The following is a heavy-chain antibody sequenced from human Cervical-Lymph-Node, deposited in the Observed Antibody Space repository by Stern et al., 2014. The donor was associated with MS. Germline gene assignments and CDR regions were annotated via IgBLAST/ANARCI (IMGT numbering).Heavy chain of an antibody. CDR1: GYTFTSYG. Sequence: DQLVASGAEVKKPGASVKVSCKASGYTFTSYGISWVRQAPGQGLEWMGWISAYNGNTNCAQKLEGRGAMTTDASTSTAYMELRSLRSDDTAVYYCARGLLGSENAFDIWGQGTMVTVSS. V-gene: IGHV1-18*01. D-gene: IGHD3-10*01. CDR3: ARGLLGSENAFDI. J-gene: IGHJ3*02. CDR2: ISAYNGNT.